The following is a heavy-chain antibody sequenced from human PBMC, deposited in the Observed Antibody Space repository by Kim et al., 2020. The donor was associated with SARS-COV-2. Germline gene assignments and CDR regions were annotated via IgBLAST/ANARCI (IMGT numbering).Heavy chain of an antibody. CDR1: GDTLINFA. V-gene: IGHV1-69*13. D-gene: IGHD4-17*01. CDR2: IIPAFGSS. CDR3: ARDGRVYGDYGVDL. J-gene: IGHJ5*02. Sequence: SVKVSCKASGDTLINFAISWVRQAPGQGHEWMGAIIPAFGSSDYAQRFQGRVTITADESTNTAYLELRTLTSHDTAVYYCARDGRVYGDYGVDLWGQGT.